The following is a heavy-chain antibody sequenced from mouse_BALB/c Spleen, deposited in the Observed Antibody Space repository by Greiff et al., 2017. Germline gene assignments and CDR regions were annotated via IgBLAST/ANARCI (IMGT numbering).Heavy chain of an antibody. J-gene: IGHJ3*01. CDR3: TRDGLGSWFAY. CDR1: GYTFTSYW. CDR2: IYPGSGST. Sequence: KQPGSELVRPGASVKLSCKASGYTFTSYWMHWVKQRPGQGLEWIGNIYPGSGSTNYDEKFKSKATLTVDTSSSTAYMQLSSLTSEDSAVYYCTRDGLGSWFAYWGQGTLVTVSA. V-gene: IGHV1S22*01. D-gene: IGHD4-1*01.